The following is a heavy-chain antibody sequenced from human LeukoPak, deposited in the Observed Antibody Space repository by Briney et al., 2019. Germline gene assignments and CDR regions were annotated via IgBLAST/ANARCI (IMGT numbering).Heavy chain of an antibody. V-gene: IGHV1-3*04. D-gene: IGHD4-23*01. Sequence: ASVKVSCKTSGYSFANYGMHWVRQAPRQSLEWMGWINTGNGNTKSSQKFQGRVTITADESTSTAYMELSSLRSEDTAVYYCARAGGGNEIDYWGQGTLVTVSS. CDR3: ARAGGGNEIDY. J-gene: IGHJ4*02. CDR1: GYSFANYG. CDR2: INTGNGNT.